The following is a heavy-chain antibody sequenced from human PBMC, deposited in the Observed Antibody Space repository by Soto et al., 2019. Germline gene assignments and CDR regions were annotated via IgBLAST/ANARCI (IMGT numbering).Heavy chain of an antibody. D-gene: IGHD3-10*01. V-gene: IGHV4-61*05. Sequence: SETLSLTCTVSGGSSSSSSYYWIWIRQPPGKGLEWIGYIYYSGSTNYNPSLKSRVTISVDTSKNQFSLKLSSVTAADTAVYYCARHYRGAYYYYYYMDVWGKGTTVTVSS. CDR2: IYYSGST. J-gene: IGHJ6*03. CDR3: ARHYRGAYYYYYYMDV. CDR1: GGSSSSSSYY.